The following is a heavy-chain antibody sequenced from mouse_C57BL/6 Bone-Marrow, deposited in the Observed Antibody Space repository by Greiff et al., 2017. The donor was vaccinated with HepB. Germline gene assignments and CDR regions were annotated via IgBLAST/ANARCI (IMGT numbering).Heavy chain of an antibody. V-gene: IGHV1-4*01. D-gene: IGHD1-1*01. CDR2: INPSSGYT. J-gene: IGHJ2*01. Sequence: QVQLQQSGAELARPGASVKMSCKASGYTFTSYTMHWVKQRPGQGLEWIGYINPSSGYTKYNQKFKDKATLTADKSSSTAYMQLSSLTSEDSAVYYCAKDRLLYYGSSYYFDYWGQGTTLTVSS. CDR3: AKDRLLYYGSSYYFDY. CDR1: GYTFTSYT.